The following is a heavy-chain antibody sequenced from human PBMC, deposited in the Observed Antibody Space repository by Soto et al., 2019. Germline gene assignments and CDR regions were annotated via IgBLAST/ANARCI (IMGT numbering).Heavy chain of an antibody. V-gene: IGHV3-9*01. CDR1: GFTFDDYA. J-gene: IGHJ4*02. CDR2: ISWNSGSI. CDR3: AKGVVPAFIVDFRDYRDSIDF. D-gene: IGHD4-17*01. Sequence: GGSLRLSCAGSGFTFDDYAMHWVRQAPGKGLEWVSGISWNSGSIGYADSVKGRFTISRDNAKNSLYLQMNSLRAEDTALYYCAKGVVPAFIVDFRDYRDSIDFRGPGTLVTVSS.